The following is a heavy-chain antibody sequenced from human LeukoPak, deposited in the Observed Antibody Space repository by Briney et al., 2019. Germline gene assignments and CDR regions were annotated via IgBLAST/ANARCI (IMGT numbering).Heavy chain of an antibody. J-gene: IGHJ4*02. CDR2: ISGSGHNT. V-gene: IGHV3-23*01. CDR1: GFTFSSYA. CDR3: AKWREGTMVYFDY. Sequence: GEFLRLSCAASGFTFSSYAMTWVRQAPGKGLEWVSAISGSGHNTYYADSVKGRFTISRDNSKNTVYLQMNSLRAEDTALYYCAKWREGTMVYFDYWGQGTLVTVSS. D-gene: IGHD3-10*01.